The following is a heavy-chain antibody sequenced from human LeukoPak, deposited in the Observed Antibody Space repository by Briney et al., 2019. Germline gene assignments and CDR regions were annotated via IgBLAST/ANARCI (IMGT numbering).Heavy chain of an antibody. J-gene: IGHJ4*02. CDR3: ARSHQGDYYDSSGFDFDY. D-gene: IGHD3-22*01. Sequence: SVKVFCKASGGTFSSYAISWVRQAPGQGLEWMGGIIPIFGTANYAQKFQGRVTITADESTSTAYMELSSLRSEDTAVYYCARSHQGDYYDSSGFDFDYWGQGTLVTVSS. CDR2: IIPIFGTA. V-gene: IGHV1-69*13. CDR1: GGTFSSYA.